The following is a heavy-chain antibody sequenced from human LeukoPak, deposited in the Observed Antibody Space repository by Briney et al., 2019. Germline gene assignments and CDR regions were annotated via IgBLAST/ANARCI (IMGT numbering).Heavy chain of an antibody. D-gene: IGHD2-15*01. CDR3: ARDAGSCLDV. Sequence: GGSLRPSCAASGFIFSTFGMHWVRQAPGKGLEWVSSISSSSSYIYYADSVKGRFTISRDNAKNSLYLQMNSLRAEDTAVYYCARDAGSCLDVWGKGTTVTVSS. CDR2: ISSSSSYI. J-gene: IGHJ6*04. V-gene: IGHV3-21*01. CDR1: GFIFSTFG.